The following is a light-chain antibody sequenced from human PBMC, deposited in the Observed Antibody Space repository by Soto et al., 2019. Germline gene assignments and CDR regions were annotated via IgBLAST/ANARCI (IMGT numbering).Light chain of an antibody. J-gene: IGLJ1*01. V-gene: IGLV2-14*01. CDR3: SSYTSSSTYV. CDR2: DVS. CDR1: SSDVGGYNY. Sequence: QSALTQPASVSRSPGQSITISCTGTSSDVGGYNYVSWYQQHPGKAPKLMIYDVSNRTSGVSNRFSGSKSGNTASLTISGLQAEDEADYYCSSYTSSSTYVFGTGTKLTVL.